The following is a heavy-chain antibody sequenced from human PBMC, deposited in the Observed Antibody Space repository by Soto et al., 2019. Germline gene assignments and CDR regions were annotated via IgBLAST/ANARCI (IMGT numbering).Heavy chain of an antibody. CDR3: VRGPYNYNSRYFDY. CDR2: INHSGIT. V-gene: IGHV4-34*01. Sequence: SETLSLTCTVSGGSFSGYFWTWIRQPPGKGLEWLAEINHSGITNYNPSIESRVSMSVDTSKNQFSLRLYSVTAADTAVYYCVRGPYNYNSRYFDYWGQGTLVTAPQ. J-gene: IGHJ4*02. D-gene: IGHD1-1*01. CDR1: GGSFSGYF.